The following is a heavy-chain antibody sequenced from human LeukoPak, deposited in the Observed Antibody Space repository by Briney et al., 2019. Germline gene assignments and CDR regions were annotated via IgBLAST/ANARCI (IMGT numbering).Heavy chain of an antibody. CDR3: ARDAVDTANAV. CDR1: GFTFTTYW. D-gene: IGHD5-18*01. CDR2: INSDGSIT. Sequence: GGSLRLSCAASGFTFTTYWMHWVRHAPGKGLVWVSHINSDGSITSYADSVKGRFTISRDNAKNTLYLQMNSLRAQDTAVYYCARDAVDTANAVWGQGTTVTVSS. J-gene: IGHJ6*02. V-gene: IGHV3-74*01.